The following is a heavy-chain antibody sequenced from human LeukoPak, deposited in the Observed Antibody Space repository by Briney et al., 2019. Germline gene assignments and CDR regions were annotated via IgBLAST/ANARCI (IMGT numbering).Heavy chain of an antibody. CDR3: ARVAAMVTDY. CDR2: IYYSGTT. CDR1: GGSISNYY. J-gene: IGHJ4*02. V-gene: IGHV4-59*01. Sequence: PSETLSLTCTVSGGSISNYYWNWIRQPPGKGLEWIGYIYYSGTTNYNPSLKSRVTISVDTSKNQFSLKLSSVTAADTAVYYCARVAAMVTDYWGQGTLVTVSS. D-gene: IGHD5-18*01.